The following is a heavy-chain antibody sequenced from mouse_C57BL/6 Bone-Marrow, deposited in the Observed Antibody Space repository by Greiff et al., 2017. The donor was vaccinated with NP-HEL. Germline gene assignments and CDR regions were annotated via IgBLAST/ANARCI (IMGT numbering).Heavy chain of an antibody. CDR1: GFTFSDYY. D-gene: IGHD1-1*01. CDR3: ARHRYGSSYRYFDV. CDR2: ISNGGGST. J-gene: IGHJ1*03. Sequence: DVMLVESGGGLVQPGGSLKLSCAASGFTFSDYYMYWVRQTPEKRLEWVAYISNGGGSTYYPDTVKGRFTISRDNAKNTLYLQMSRLKSEDTAMYFCARHRYGSSYRYFDVWGTGTTVTVSS. V-gene: IGHV5-12*01.